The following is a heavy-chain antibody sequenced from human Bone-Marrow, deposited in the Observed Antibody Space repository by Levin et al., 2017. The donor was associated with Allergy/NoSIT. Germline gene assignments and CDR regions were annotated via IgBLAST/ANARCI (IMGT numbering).Heavy chain of an antibody. J-gene: IGHJ4*02. CDR2: IYYSGST. V-gene: IGHV4-39*01. D-gene: IGHD1-14*01. CDR1: GGSIGSGTYY. CDR3: ARPQYNAFDY. Sequence: SSETLSLTCSVSGGSIGSGTYYWGWIRQPPGKGLEWIGMIYYSGSTYYNPSLESRLTISVDTSKNQFSLKLSSVTAADTAVYYCARPQYNAFDYWGQGTLVTVSS.